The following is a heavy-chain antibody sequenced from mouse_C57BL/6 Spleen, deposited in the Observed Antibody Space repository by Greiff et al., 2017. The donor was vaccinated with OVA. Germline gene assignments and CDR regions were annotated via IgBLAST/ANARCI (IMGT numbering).Heavy chain of an antibody. V-gene: IGHV1-15*01. CDR2: IDPETGGT. Sequence: VQLQQSGAELVRPGASVTLSCKASGYTFTDYEMHWVKQTPVHGLEWIGAIDPETGGTAYNQKFKGKAILTADKSSSTAYMELRSLTSEDSAVFFCTPSPSYGYDWYFGVWGTGTPVPGSP. CDR1: GYTFTDYE. D-gene: IGHD2-2*01. J-gene: IGHJ1*03. CDR3: TPSPSYGYDWYFGV.